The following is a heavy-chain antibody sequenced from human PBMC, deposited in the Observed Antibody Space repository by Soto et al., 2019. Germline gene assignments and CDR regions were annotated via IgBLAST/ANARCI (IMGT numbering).Heavy chain of an antibody. CDR1: GGTFSSYA. Sequence: SVKVSCKASGGTFSSYAISWVRQAPGQGLEWMGGIIPIFGTADYAQKFQGRVTITADDFTSTAYMELSSLRSEDTAVYYCAREDYFITQDYGEGSGPFDIWGQGTMVTVSS. J-gene: IGHJ3*02. CDR2: IIPIFGTA. CDR3: AREDYFITQDYGEGSGPFDI. V-gene: IGHV1-69*13. D-gene: IGHD4-17*01.